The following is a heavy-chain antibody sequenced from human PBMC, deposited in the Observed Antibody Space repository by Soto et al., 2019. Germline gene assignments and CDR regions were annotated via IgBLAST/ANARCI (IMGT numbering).Heavy chain of an antibody. J-gene: IGHJ4*02. Sequence: QVQLQQWGAGLLKPSETLSLTCAVYGGSFSGYYWTWIRQPPGTGLEWIGEINHSGSTNYHPSLKRRVTISVDTSKNQFSLKLTSVTAADTAVYYGARDKITGLFDYWCQGTLVTVSS. V-gene: IGHV4-34*01. CDR3: ARDKITGLFDY. CDR1: GGSFSGYY. D-gene: IGHD2-8*02. CDR2: INHSGST.